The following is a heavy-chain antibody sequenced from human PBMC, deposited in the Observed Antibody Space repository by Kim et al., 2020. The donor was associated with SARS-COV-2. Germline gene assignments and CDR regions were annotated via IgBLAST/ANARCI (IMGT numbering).Heavy chain of an antibody. Sequence: GGSLRLSCAASGFTFSNYAMNWVRQAPGKGLEWVSIISASGGTTFYADSVKGRFTISRENSKDTVSLQMNSLRVEDTAVYFCAKGMSSTTYSATNYWGQGTLVTVSS. J-gene: IGHJ4*02. V-gene: IGHV3-23*01. CDR3: AKGMSSTTYSATNY. CDR1: GFTFSNYA. D-gene: IGHD2-2*01. CDR2: ISASGGTT.